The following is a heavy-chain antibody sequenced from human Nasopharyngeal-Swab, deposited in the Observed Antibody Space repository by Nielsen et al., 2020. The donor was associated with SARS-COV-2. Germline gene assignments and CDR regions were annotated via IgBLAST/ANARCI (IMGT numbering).Heavy chain of an antibody. CDR3: TRAGSYRFDY. V-gene: IGHV3-74*01. CDR2: ITSDGSST. CDR1: GFTFSRHW. Sequence: GGSLRLSCEASGFTFSRHWMHWVRQIPGKGLVWVSHITSDGSSTDYADSVKGRFTISRDNAKNTLYLQMNSLTVEDSAVYFCTRAGSYRFDYWGQGTLVTVSS. D-gene: IGHD1-26*01. J-gene: IGHJ4*02.